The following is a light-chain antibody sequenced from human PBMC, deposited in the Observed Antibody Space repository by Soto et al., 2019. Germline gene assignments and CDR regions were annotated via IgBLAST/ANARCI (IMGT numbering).Light chain of an antibody. V-gene: IGKV4-1*01. CDR2: WAS. CDR3: QQYESTPPT. Sequence: DIVMTQSPDSLAVSLGERATINCKSSQSVLYSSKNKNYLAWYQQRPGQPPKLLIYWASTRESGVPDRSSGSGSGTDFTLTITSLQAEDVAVYYCQQYESTPPTFGQGTKLEIK. CDR1: QSVLYSSKNKNY. J-gene: IGKJ2*01.